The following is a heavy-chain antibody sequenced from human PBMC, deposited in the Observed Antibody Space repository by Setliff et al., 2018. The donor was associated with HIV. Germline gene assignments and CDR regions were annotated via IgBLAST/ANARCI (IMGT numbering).Heavy chain of an antibody. J-gene: IGHJ4*02. D-gene: IGHD6-19*01. CDR2: FMYTDIHYVNYLN. V-gene: IGHV4-30-4*01. CDR3: ARARSDWYNVRPYYFDL. Sequence: TLSLTCAVSGASFVGDNHWSWVRQTPERGLEWIAYFMYTDIHYVNYLNYRNPSLASRLSISVDKSKNQFSLTLSSVTAADTAVYYCARARSDWYNVRPYYFDLWGQGTPVAVSS. CDR1: GASFVGDNH.